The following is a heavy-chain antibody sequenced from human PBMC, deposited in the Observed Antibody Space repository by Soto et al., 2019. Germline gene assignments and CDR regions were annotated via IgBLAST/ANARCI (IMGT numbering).Heavy chain of an antibody. D-gene: IGHD3-9*01. CDR2: MNPNSGNT. J-gene: IGHJ6*02. CDR1: GYTFTSYD. V-gene: IGHV1-8*01. CDR3: ARVTNFDWLLYYYYGMVV. Sequence: ASVKVSCKASGYTFTSYDINWVRQATGQGLEWMGWMNPNSGNTGYAQKFQGRVTMTRNTSISTAYMELSSLRSEDTALYYCARVTNFDWLLYYYYGMVVWGQGTTVTGSS.